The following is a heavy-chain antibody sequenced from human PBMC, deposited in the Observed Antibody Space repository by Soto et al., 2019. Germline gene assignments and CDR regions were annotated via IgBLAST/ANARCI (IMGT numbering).Heavy chain of an antibody. CDR1: GFTFSNAW. CDR3: TTDRGYSYGLRYYYYYYGMDV. Sequence: GGSLRLSCAASGFTFSNAWMNWVRQAPGKGLEWVGRIKSKTDGGTTDYAAPVKGRFTISREDSKNTLYLQMNSLKTEDTAVYYCTTDRGYSYGLRYYYYYYGMDVWGQGTTVTVSS. J-gene: IGHJ6*02. CDR2: IKSKTDGGTT. V-gene: IGHV3-15*07. D-gene: IGHD5-18*01.